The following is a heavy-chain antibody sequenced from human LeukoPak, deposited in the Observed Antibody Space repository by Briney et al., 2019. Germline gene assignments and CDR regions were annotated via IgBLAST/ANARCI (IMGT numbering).Heavy chain of an antibody. CDR3: ARGRVGWYELT. Sequence: GASVTVSCKASGYTFTSYAMHWVRQAPGQRLEWMGWINAGNGNTKYSQKFQGRVTITRDTSASTAYMELSSLRSEDTAVYYCARGRVGWYELTWGQGTLVTVSS. CDR1: GYTFTSYA. D-gene: IGHD6-19*01. J-gene: IGHJ5*02. CDR2: INAGNGNT. V-gene: IGHV1-3*01.